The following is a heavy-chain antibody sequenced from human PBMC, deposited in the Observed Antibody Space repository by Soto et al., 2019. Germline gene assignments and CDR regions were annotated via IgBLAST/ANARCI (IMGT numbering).Heavy chain of an antibody. J-gene: IGHJ4*02. CDR1: GFSFSTSW. Sequence: GGSLRLSCSSSGFSFSTSWMTGGRQTPGKVLEWVANINPDGSKKYYLDPVRARFTTSRDNSQPSLHLQMNSLRAEDSARYYCARGNTPDYWGQGTVVTVSS. CDR3: ARGNTPDY. CDR2: INPDGSKK. D-gene: IGHD4-4*01. V-gene: IGHV3-7*01.